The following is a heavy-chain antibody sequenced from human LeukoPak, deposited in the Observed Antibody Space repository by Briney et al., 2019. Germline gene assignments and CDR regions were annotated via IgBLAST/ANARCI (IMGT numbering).Heavy chain of an antibody. CDR1: GFTFSDYG. J-gene: IGHJ3*01. CDR2: IWYDGGKK. V-gene: IGHV3-33*01. CDR3: VRYCNGGSCYRAAFDV. Sequence: PGGSLRLSCAASGFTFSDYGMYWVRQAPGKGLEWVALIWYDGGKKYYTDSVRGRFTISRDNSKNTLYLQMDSLGAEDTAVYYCVRYCNGGSCYRAAFDVWGPGTMVTVSS. D-gene: IGHD2-15*01.